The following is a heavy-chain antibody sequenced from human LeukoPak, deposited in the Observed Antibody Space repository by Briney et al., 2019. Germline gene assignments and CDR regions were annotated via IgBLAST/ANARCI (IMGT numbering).Heavy chain of an antibody. CDR2: ISPDGKIE. Sequence: PGGSLRLSCAASGFTFTTFGIHWVRQAPGKGLEWVAAISPDGKIEYYTDSVKGRFTVSRDNSKNMIYLQMNSLRGEDSAVYFCAKINNDDDYWGQGALSPSPQ. D-gene: IGHD1/OR15-1a*01. J-gene: IGHJ4*02. CDR3: AKINNDDDY. CDR1: GFTFTTFG. V-gene: IGHV3-30*18.